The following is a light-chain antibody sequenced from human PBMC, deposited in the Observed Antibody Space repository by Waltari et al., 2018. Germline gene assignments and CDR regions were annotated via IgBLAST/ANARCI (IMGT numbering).Light chain of an antibody. Sequence: QSVLTQPPSASGTPGQRVPIPCSGSSSHIGSNYVYWYQQPPGTATKLLILRNNTRPSGVPDRFSGSKSGTSASLAISGLRSEDEADYYCAAWDDSLSGYVVFGGGTKLTVL. CDR2: RNN. CDR3: AAWDDSLSGYVV. J-gene: IGLJ2*01. CDR1: SSHIGSNY. V-gene: IGLV1-47*01.